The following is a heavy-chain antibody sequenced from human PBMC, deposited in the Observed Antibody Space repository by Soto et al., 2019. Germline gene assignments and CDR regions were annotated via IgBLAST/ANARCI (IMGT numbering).Heavy chain of an antibody. D-gene: IGHD2-21*01. J-gene: IGHJ6*02. CDR3: ARRSYFHYGMDV. CDR2: IYYSGST. Sequence: TLSLTCTVSGGSISSSSYYWGWIRQPPGKGLEWIGSIYYSGSTYYNPSLKSRVTISVDTSKNQFSLKLSSVTAADTAVYYCARRSYFHYGMDVWGQGTTVTVSS. V-gene: IGHV4-39*01. CDR1: GGSISSSSYY.